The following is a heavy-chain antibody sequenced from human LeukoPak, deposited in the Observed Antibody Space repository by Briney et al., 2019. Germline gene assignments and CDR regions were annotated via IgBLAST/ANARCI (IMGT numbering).Heavy chain of an antibody. CDR3: AKDRYCSSTNCPYDY. CDR1: GFTSSDCT. J-gene: IGHJ4*02. V-gene: IGHV3-23*01. CDR2: ISVSDDST. Sequence: GALRLSCAASGFTSSDCTMNWVRQAPGKGLEWVSGISVSDDSTYYADSVKGRFTMSRDNSNNMLYLQVNSLRAEDTAVYYCAKDRYCSSTNCPYDYWGQGTLVTVSS. D-gene: IGHD2-2*01.